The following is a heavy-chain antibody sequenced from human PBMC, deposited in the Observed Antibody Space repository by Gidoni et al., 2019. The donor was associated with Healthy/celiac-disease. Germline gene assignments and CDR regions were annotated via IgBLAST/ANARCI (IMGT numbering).Heavy chain of an antibody. J-gene: IGHJ6*03. D-gene: IGHD5-18*01. CDR3: AKEFRIQLRRVYYYYMDV. V-gene: IGHV3-23*01. Sequence: EVQLLESGGGLVQPGGSLRLSCAASGFTFSSYAMSWVRQAPGTGLEWVSAISGSGGSTYYADSVKGRFTISRDNSKNTLYLQMNSLRAEDTAVYYCAKEFRIQLRRVYYYYMDVWGKGTTVTVSS. CDR2: ISGSGGST. CDR1: GFTFSSYA.